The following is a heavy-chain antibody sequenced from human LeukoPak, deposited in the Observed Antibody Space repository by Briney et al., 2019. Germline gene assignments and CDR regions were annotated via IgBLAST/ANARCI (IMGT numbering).Heavy chain of an antibody. CDR2: IYYSGST. J-gene: IGHJ4*02. V-gene: IGHV4-59*08. CDR3: AGGSYSSSWYAT. Sequence: SETLSLTCTVSGGSISSYYWSWIRQPPGKGLEWIGYIYYSGSTNYNPSLKSRVTISVDTSKNQFSPKLSSVTAADTAVYYCAGGSYSSSWYATWGQGTLVTVSS. D-gene: IGHD6-13*01. CDR1: GGSISSYY.